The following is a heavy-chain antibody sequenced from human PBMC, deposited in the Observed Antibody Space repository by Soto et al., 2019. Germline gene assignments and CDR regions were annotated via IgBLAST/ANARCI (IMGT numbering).Heavy chain of an antibody. D-gene: IGHD5-12*01. Sequence: GGTYYNPSLKSRVTISVDTSKNQFSLKLSSVTAADTAVYYCASGGSGYDWFDPWGQGTLVTVSS. CDR2: GGT. J-gene: IGHJ5*02. V-gene: IGHV4-31*02. CDR3: ASGGSGYDWFDP.